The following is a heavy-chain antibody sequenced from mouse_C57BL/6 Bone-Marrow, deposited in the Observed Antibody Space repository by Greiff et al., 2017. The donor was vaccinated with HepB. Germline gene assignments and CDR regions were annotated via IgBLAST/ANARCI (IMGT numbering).Heavy chain of an antibody. CDR2: IDPSDSYT. CDR3: AGSAWFAD. CDR1: GYTFTSYW. V-gene: IGHV1-69*01. D-gene: IGHD1-1*02. Sequence: QVQLQQPGAELVIPGASVKLSCKASGYTFTSYWMHWVKQRPGQGLEWIGEIDPSDSYTNYNQKFKGKSTLTVDKSSSTAYMQPSSRTSEDAAVYSCAGSAWFADWGQGTLVTVAA. J-gene: IGHJ3*01.